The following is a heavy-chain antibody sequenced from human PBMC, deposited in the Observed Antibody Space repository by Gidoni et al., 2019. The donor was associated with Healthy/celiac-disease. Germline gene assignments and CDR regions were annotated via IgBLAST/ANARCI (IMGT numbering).Heavy chain of an antibody. J-gene: IGHJ3*02. V-gene: IGHV3-72*01. D-gene: IGHD4-17*01. CDR1: GFPFSDHY. Sequence: EVQLVASGGGLVQPGGSLRLSCAASGFPFSDHYMDWVRQAPGKGLEWVGRTRNKANRYTTEYAASVKGRFTISRDDSKNSLYLQMNSLKTEDTAVYYCAREDDETTVVTPTAFDIWGQGTMVTVSS. CDR2: TRNKANRYTT. CDR3: AREDDETTVVTPTAFDI.